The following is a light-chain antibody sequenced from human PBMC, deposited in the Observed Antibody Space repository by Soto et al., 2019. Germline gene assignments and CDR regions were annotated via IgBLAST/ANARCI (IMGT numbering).Light chain of an antibody. V-gene: IGKV3-15*01. CDR1: QSVSSN. CDR2: CAS. CDR3: PQVNKLART. J-gene: IGKJ1*01. Sequence: EIVMSQSPSTLSVSQGERATLSCRASQSVSSNLVWDQQEPGQAPRLLIYCASTRATGIPARFSGRGSGTEFTLTNNSLQSEGFAVDFCPQVNKLARTFRQRAKVDI.